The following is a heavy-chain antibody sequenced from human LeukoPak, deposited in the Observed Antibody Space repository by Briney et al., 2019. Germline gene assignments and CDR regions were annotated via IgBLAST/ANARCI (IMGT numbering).Heavy chain of an antibody. V-gene: IGHV4-4*07. CDR2: IYSSGST. CDR3: ARVVVFGVVSSDYYYYYMDV. D-gene: IGHD3-3*01. Sequence: SETLSLTCTVSGGSISSYYWSWIRQPAGKGLEWIGRIYSSGSTNYSPSLKSRVTMSVDTSKNRFSLKLSSVTAADTAVYYCARVVVFGVVSSDYYYYYMDVWGKGTTVTVSS. CDR1: GGSISSYY. J-gene: IGHJ6*03.